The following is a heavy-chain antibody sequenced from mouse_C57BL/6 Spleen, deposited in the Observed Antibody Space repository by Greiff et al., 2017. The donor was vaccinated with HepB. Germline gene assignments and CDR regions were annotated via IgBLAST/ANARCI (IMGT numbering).Heavy chain of an antibody. J-gene: IGHJ3*01. D-gene: IGHD1-1*01. V-gene: IGHV1-82*01. CDR2: IYPGDGDT. CDR1: GYAFSSSW. CDR3: ASDYGSSPWFAY. Sequence: QVQLQQSGPELVKPGASVKISCKASGYAFSSSWMNWVKQRPGKGLEWIGRIYPGDGDTNYNGKLKGKATLTADKSSSTAYMQLSSLTSEDSAVYFCASDYGSSPWFAYWGQGTLVTVSA.